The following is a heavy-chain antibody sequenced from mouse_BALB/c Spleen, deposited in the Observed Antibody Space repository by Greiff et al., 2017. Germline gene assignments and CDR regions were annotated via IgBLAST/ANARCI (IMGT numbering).Heavy chain of an antibody. V-gene: IGHV14-1*02. Sequence: EVQLQQSGAELVRPGALVKLSCKASGFNIKDYYMHWVKQRPEQGLEWIGWIDPENGNTIYDPKFQGKASITADTSSNTAYLQLSSLTSEDTAVYYCARGLYYYAMDYWGQGTSVTVAS. D-gene: IGHD1-1*01. CDR1: GFNIKDYY. CDR2: IDPENGNT. CDR3: ARGLYYYAMDY. J-gene: IGHJ4*01.